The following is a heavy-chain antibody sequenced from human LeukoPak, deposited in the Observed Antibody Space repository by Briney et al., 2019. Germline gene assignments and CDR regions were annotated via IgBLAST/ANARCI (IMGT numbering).Heavy chain of an antibody. J-gene: IGHJ4*02. V-gene: IGHV4-4*09. CDR1: GGSISSYH. CDR3: ARLRVSGSYLYYFDY. Sequence: SEPLSLTCTVPGGSISSYHWSWVRQPPGKGLEWIGYILTSGSTTYNPSLKSLLTLSVDTSKNQFTLKLSSVTAADTAVYYCARLRVSGSYLYYFDYWGQGTLVTVSS. CDR2: ILTSGST. D-gene: IGHD1-26*01.